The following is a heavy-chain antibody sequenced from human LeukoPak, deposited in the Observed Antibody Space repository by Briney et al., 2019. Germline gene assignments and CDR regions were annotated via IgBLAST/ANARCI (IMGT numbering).Heavy chain of an antibody. CDR2: IDSGSST. V-gene: IGHV3-53*01. J-gene: IGHJ5*02. D-gene: IGHD3-10*01. CDR3: ASEVTGRNAGWFDP. Sequence: GGSLRLSCAVSGFSVSNIYMSWVRQAPGKGLEWVSLIDSGSSTYYADSVKGRFTISRDISKNTLYLQMNGLRAEDTAVYYCASEVTGRNAGWFDPWGQGTLVTVSS. CDR1: GFSVSNIY.